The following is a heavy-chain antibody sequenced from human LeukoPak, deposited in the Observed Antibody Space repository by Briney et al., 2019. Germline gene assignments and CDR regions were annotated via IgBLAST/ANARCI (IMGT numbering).Heavy chain of an antibody. CDR3: ARGIVVVPAAMPKWFDP. Sequence: SVKVSCTASGGTFSSYAISWVRQAPGQGLEWMGRIIPILGIANYAQKFQGRVTITADKSTSTAYMELSSLRSEDTAVYYCARGIVVVPAAMPKWFDPWGQGTLVTVSS. CDR1: GGTFSSYA. V-gene: IGHV1-69*04. J-gene: IGHJ5*02. CDR2: IIPILGIA. D-gene: IGHD2-2*01.